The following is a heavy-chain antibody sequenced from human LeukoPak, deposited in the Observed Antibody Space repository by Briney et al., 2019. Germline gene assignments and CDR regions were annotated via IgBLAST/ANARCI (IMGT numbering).Heavy chain of an antibody. D-gene: IGHD2-2*01. V-gene: IGHV1-46*01. CDR1: GYTFTSYY. Sequence: ASVKVSCKASGYTFTSYYMHWVRQAPGQGLEWMGIINPSGGSTSYAQKFQGRVTMTRDTSTSTVYMELSSLRSEDTAVYYCARDYFVPAALNYYYYMDVWGKGTTVTIPS. J-gene: IGHJ6*03. CDR3: ARDYFVPAALNYYYYMDV. CDR2: INPSGGST.